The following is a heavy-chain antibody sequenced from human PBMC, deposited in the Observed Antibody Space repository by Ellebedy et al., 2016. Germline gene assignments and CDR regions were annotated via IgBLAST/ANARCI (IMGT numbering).Heavy chain of an antibody. V-gene: IGHV3-53*01. J-gene: IGHJ4*02. CDR1: GFPVSSRY. CDR3: VRDPWDY. CDR2: VYYDGNI. Sequence: GGSLRLSCAASGFPVSSRYMSWVRQAPGKGLQWVSVVYYDGNINYADSVKGRFTTSRDSSKNTLYLQMNSLRAEDTAVYYCVRDPWDYWGQGTLVTVSS.